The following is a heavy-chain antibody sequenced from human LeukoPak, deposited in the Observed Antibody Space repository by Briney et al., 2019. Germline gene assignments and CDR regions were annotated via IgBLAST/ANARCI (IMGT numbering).Heavy chain of an antibody. CDR1: GYTFTSYY. J-gene: IGHJ4*02. CDR2: ISCYNGDT. CDR3: ARDPSNTSGYYVYHDY. V-gene: IGHV1-18*04. Sequence: ASVKVSCKASGYTFTSYYIHWVRQAPGQGLEWMGWISCYNGDTRYAQKFQGRVTMTKDTSTSTVHMELRSLRSDDTAVYYCARDPSNTSGYYVYHDYWGQGALVTVSS. D-gene: IGHD2-2*01.